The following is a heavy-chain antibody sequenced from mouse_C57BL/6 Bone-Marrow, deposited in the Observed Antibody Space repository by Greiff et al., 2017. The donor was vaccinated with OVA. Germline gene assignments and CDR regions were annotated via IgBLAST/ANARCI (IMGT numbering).Heavy chain of an antibody. D-gene: IGHD2-3*01. CDR2: ISSGSSTI. J-gene: IGHJ4*01. CDR3: ARRADGYYYAMDY. CDR1: GFTFSDYG. V-gene: IGHV5-17*01. Sequence: EVKLQESGGGLVKPGGSLKLSCAASGFTFSDYGMHWVRQAPEKGLEWVAYISSGSSTIYYADTVKGRFTISRDNAKNTLFLQMTSLRSEDTAVYYCARRADGYYYAMDYWGQGTSVTVSS.